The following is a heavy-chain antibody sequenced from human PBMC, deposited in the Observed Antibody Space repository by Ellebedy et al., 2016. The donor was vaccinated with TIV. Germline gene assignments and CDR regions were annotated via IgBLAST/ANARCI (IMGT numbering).Heavy chain of an antibody. V-gene: IGHV3-7*01. J-gene: IGHJ4*02. CDR2: INLDGSER. Sequence: PGGSLRLSCLVSGFNFSAYWMGWVRQAPGKGLEWVANINLDGSERYYVDSVRGRFIISRDNTRKSLSLQMNSLRAEDTAVYYCTRIPIFCSSTDRTNCYAELFDYWGQGTLVTVSS. D-gene: IGHD2-2*01. CDR1: GFNFSAYW. CDR3: TRIPIFCSSTDRTNCYAELFDY.